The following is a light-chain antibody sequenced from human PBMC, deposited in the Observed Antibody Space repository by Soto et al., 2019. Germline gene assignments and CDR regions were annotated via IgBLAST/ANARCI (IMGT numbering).Light chain of an antibody. J-gene: IGKJ2*01. CDR2: TAA. CDR3: QQSYSTPYT. CDR1: QRITTY. Sequence: IHMTQSPSSLSASVGDRVTITCRASQRITTYLNWYQQKPGKAHKLLISTAATLQGGVPSRFSGSGYGTDFTLTITTLQPEDFATYFCQQSYSTPYTFGQGTKLEIK. V-gene: IGKV1-39*01.